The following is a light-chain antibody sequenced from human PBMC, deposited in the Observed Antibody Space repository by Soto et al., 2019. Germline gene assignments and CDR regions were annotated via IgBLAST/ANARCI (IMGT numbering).Light chain of an antibody. J-gene: IGLJ1*01. CDR1: SSNIWAGYD. CDR2: GNS. CDR3: HSYDSSLSGSG. Sequence: QSVLTQPPSVSGAPGQRVTISCTGSSSNIWAGYDVHWYQQLPGTAPKLLIYGNSNRPSGGPGRFSGSKSGTSASLAITGIQYEDESDYYGHSYDSSLSGSGFGTGTKLTV. V-gene: IGLV1-40*01.